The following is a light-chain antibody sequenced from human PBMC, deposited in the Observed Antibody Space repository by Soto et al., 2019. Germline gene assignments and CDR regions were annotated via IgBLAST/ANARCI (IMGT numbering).Light chain of an antibody. CDR1: QSVSSN. CDR3: QQYNSWPLT. J-gene: IGKJ4*01. Sequence: EIVMTQSPATLSVSLGERATLSCRASQSVSSNLAWYQLKPGQAPRLLIYGASTRATGIPARFSGSGSGTEFTLTISSLQSEDFAVYYCQQYNSWPLTFGGGTKVDIK. V-gene: IGKV3-15*01. CDR2: GAS.